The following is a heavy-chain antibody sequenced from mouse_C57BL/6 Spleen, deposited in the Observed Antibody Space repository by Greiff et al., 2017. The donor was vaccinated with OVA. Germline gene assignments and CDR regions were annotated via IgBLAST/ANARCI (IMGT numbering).Heavy chain of an antibody. D-gene: IGHD2-3*01. CDR2: ISYDGSN. V-gene: IGHV3-6*01. J-gene: IGHJ4*01. Sequence: EVKLVESGPGLVKPSQSLSLTCSVTGYSITSGYYWNWIRQFPGNKLEWMGYISYDGSNNYNPSLKNRISITRDTSKNQFFLKLNSVTTEDTATYYCARDDGYLLAMDYWGQGTSVTVSS. CDR1: GYSITSGYY. CDR3: ARDDGYLLAMDY.